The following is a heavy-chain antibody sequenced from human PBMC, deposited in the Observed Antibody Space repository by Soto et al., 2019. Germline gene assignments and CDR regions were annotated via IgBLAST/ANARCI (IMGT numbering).Heavy chain of an antibody. D-gene: IGHD3-3*01. Sequence: SETLSLTCSVSGASFSSSSYYWGWIRQPPEKGLEWIATMYYSGTTYYNPSLKSRVTVSIDTSKDQFSLKLTSVTAADTAMYYCATHPAISATSFYGMDVWGHGTTVTVSS. CDR2: MYYSGTT. CDR1: GASFSSSSYY. CDR3: ATHPAISATSFYGMDV. V-gene: IGHV4-39*01. J-gene: IGHJ6*02.